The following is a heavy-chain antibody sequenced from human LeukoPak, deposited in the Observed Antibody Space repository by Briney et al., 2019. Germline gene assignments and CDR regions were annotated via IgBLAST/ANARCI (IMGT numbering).Heavy chain of an antibody. J-gene: IGHJ4*02. CDR3: ARDRVLLSTY. V-gene: IGHV3-21*01. CDR1: GFTFSSYS. Sequence: GGSLRLSCAASGFTFSSYSMNWVRQAPGKGLEGASSISSSSSYIYYADSVKGRFTTSRDNAKHSLYLQLNSLRAEDTAVYYCARDRVLLSTYWGQGTLVTVSS. CDR2: ISSSSSYI. D-gene: IGHD3-10*01.